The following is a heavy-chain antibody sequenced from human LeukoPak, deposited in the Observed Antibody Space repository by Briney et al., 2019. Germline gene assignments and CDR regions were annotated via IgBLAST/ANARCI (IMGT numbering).Heavy chain of an antibody. J-gene: IGHJ3*02. CDR2: ISYDGSNK. Sequence: GGSLRLSCAASGFTFSSYGMHWVRQAPGKGLEWVAVISYDGSNKYYADSVKGRFTISRDNSKNTLYLQMNSLRAEDTAVYYCCGYYPIDAFDIWGQGTMVTVSS. V-gene: IGHV3-30*03. D-gene: IGHD3-22*01. CDR1: GFTFSSYG. CDR3: CGYYPIDAFDI.